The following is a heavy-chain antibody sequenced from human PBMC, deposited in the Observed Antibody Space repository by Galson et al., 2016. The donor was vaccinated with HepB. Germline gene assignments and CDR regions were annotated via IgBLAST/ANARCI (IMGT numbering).Heavy chain of an antibody. CDR1: GYTFTSSD. V-gene: IGHV1-18*01. CDR2: ISAYNGNT. D-gene: IGHD6-19*01. Sequence: SVKVSCKASGYTFTSSDINWVRQAPGQGLEWMGWISAYNGNTNYAQKLQGRVTMTTDTSTSTAYMELRSLRSDDTAVYYCARDWLVAVFDYWGQGTLVTVSS. J-gene: IGHJ4*02. CDR3: ARDWLVAVFDY.